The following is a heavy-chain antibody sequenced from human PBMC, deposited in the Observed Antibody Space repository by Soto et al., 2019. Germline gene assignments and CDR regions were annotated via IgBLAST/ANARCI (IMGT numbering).Heavy chain of an antibody. V-gene: IGHV3-30*18. CDR1: GFTFSSYG. Sequence: QVQLVESGGGVVQPGRSLRLSCAASGFTFSSYGMHWVRQAPGKGLEWVAVISYDGSNKYYADSVKGRFTISRDNSKNTLYLQMNSLRAEDTVVYYCAKEGSSGWYYLDYWGQGTLVTVSS. CDR3: AKEGSSGWYYLDY. CDR2: ISYDGSNK. J-gene: IGHJ4*02. D-gene: IGHD6-19*01.